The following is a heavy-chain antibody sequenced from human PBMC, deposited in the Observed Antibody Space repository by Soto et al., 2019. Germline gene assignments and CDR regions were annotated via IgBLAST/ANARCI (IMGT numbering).Heavy chain of an antibody. V-gene: IGHV1-69*06. D-gene: IGHD2-15*01. J-gene: IGHJ4*02. Sequence: QVQLVQSGAAVKKPGSSVQISCQASGRIFSSVPISWVRQVPGQGLEWVGGVISASGSVRYAQKFQDRVSISAVNSTGVGYLQLRSLSSEDTAIYYCARVAPSYCSGSSCYSEGVWIDYWGQGTLVTVSS. CDR1: GRIFSSVP. CDR3: ARVAPSYCSGSSCYSEGVWIDY. CDR2: VISASGSV.